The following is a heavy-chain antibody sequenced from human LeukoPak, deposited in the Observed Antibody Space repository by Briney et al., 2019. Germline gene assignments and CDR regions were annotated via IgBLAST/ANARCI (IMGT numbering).Heavy chain of an antibody. J-gene: IGHJ4*02. CDR3: ARVDRVGASRGCDY. V-gene: IGHV1-18*01. CDR2: ISAYNGNT. Sequence: ASVKVSCKASGYTFTSYAMNWVRQAPGQGLEWMGWISAYNGNTNYAQKLQGRVTMTTDTSTSTGYMELRSLRSDDTAVYYCARVDRVGASRGCDYWGQGTLVTVSS. D-gene: IGHD1-26*01. CDR1: GYTFTSYA.